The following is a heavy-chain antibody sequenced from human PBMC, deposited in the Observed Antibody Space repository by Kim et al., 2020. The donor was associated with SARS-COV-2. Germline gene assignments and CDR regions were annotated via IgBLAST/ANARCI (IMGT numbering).Heavy chain of an antibody. Sequence: GGSLRLSCAASGFTFRSYGMHWVRQAPGKVLEWVAVISYDGSNKYYADSVKGRFTISRDSSNNTVFLQMNSMRAEDTAIYYCAKEGLAYFYYYYMDVWGKGTTVTVSS. CDR1: GFTFRSYG. V-gene: IGHV3-30*18. CDR3: AKEGLAYFYYYYMDV. D-gene: IGHD3-16*01. J-gene: IGHJ6*03. CDR2: ISYDGSNK.